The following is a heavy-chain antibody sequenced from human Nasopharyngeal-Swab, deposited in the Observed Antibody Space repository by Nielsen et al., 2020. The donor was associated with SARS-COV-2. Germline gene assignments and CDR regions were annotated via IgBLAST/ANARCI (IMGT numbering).Heavy chain of an antibody. V-gene: IGHV1-2*02. CDR3: ARAKYSGYEVYY. D-gene: IGHD5-12*01. CDR1: GYTFTGYY. Sequence: ASVKVSCKASGYTFTGYYMHWVRQAPGQGLEWMGWINPNSGGTNYAQEFQGRVTMTRDTSISTAYMELSRLRSDDTAVYYCARAKYSGYEVYYWGQGTLVTVSS. J-gene: IGHJ4*02. CDR2: INPNSGGT.